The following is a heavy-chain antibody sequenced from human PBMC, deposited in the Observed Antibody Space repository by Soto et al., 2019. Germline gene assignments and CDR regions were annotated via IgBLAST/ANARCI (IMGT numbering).Heavy chain of an antibody. CDR3: ASTGYSSGWSPSNLHYGGNSGRRYFDY. CDR2: INPKSGGT. Sequence: VASVKVSCKASGYTFTGYYMHWVRQAPGQGLEWMGWINPKSGGTNYAQKFQGRVTMTRDTSISTAYMELSRLRSDDTAVYYCASTGYSSGWSPSNLHYGGNSGRRYFDYWGQGTLVTVSS. J-gene: IGHJ4*02. V-gene: IGHV1-2*02. D-gene: IGHD6-19*01. CDR1: GYTFTGYY.